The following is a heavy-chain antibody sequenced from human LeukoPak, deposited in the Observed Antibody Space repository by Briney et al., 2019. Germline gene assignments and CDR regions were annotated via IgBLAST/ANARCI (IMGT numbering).Heavy chain of an antibody. V-gene: IGHV1-8*01. D-gene: IGHD5-18*01. CDR1: GYTFTSYD. Sequence: ASVKVSCKASGYTFTSYDINWVRQATGQGLEGMGWMNPNSGNTGYAQKFQGRVTMTRNTSISTAYMELSSLRSEDTAVYYCAREQLWLNYYYGMDVWGQGTTVTVSS. CDR2: MNPNSGNT. J-gene: IGHJ6*02. CDR3: AREQLWLNYYYGMDV.